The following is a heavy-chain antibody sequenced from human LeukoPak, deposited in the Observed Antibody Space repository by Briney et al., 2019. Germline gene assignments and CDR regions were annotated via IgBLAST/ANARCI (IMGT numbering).Heavy chain of an antibody. D-gene: IGHD2-21*02. V-gene: IGHV4-31*03. CDR2: IYYSGST. CDR3: ARGADWTYYFDY. Sequence: SQTLSLTCTVAGGSMSSGGYYWSWIRQHPGNGLEWIGYIYYSGSTSYNPSLKSRVTISVDTSKNQFSQKLSSVTAADTAVYFCARGADWTYYFDYWGQGTLVTVSS. CDR1: GGSMSSGGYY. J-gene: IGHJ4*02.